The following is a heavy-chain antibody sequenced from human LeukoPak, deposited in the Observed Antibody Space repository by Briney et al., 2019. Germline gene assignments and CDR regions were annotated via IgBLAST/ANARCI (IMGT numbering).Heavy chain of an antibody. CDR3: AKDSGATITPLSGFDI. CDR2: INGSGGSN. J-gene: IGHJ3*02. CDR1: GFTFSSYA. D-gene: IGHD4-23*01. V-gene: IGHV3-23*01. Sequence: AGSLRLSCAASGFTFSSYAMSWVRQAPGKGLEWVSSINGSGGSNYSADSVKGRFTISRENSNNTLYLQMNSLRADDTAMYYCAKDSGATITPLSGFDIWGQGTMVTVSS.